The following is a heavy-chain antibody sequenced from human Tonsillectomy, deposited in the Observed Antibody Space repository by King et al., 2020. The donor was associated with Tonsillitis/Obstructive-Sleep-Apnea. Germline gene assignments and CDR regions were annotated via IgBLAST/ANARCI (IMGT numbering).Heavy chain of an antibody. CDR2: IKQDGSEK. CDR3: ARDKAGGWYFDL. J-gene: IGHJ2*01. D-gene: IGHD3-10*01. V-gene: IGHV3-7*03. CDR1: GFTFSNYW. Sequence: VQLVESGGGLVQPGGSLRLSCAASGFTFSNYWVYWVRQAPGKGLEWVANIKQDGSEKYYVDSVKGRFTISRYNAKNSLYLQMNSLRAEDTAVYYCARDKAGGWYFDLWGRGTLVTVSS.